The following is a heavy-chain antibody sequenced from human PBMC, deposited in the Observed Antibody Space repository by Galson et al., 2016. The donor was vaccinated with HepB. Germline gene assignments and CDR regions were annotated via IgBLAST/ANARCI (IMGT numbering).Heavy chain of an antibody. CDR3: AKEVGARERWFAP. D-gene: IGHD1-26*01. CDR2: TYYRSKWYS. CDR1: GDSVPSNSAA. Sequence: CAISGDSVPSNSAAWDWIRQSPSRGLEWLGRTYYRSKWYSDYAMSVKSRIAINADTSKNQFSLQLKSVTPDDAAVYYCAKEVGARERWFAPWGQGTLVIASS. V-gene: IGHV6-1*01. J-gene: IGHJ5*02.